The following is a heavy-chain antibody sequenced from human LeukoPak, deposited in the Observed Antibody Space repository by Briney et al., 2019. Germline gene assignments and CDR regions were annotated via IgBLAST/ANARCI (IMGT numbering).Heavy chain of an antibody. CDR1: GGSISSYY. Sequence: SETLSLTCTVSGGSISSYYWSWIRQPPGKGLEWIGYIYYSGSTNYNPFLKSRVTISVDTSKNQFSLKLSSVTAADTAVYYCARFLRGATNALEIWGQGTMVTVSS. D-gene: IGHD1-26*01. CDR2: IYYSGST. J-gene: IGHJ3*02. V-gene: IGHV4-59*01. CDR3: ARFLRGATNALEI.